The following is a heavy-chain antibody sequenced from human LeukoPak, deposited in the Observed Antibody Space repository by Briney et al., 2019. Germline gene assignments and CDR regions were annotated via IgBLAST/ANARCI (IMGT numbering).Heavy chain of an antibody. CDR3: AKSHSVAQRGYFDF. Sequence: QSGGSLRLSCAASGFTFSTYPMSWVRLAPGKGLEWVSTISDSGGETYYADSVKGRFTISRDNSKNTLYLQMNSLRAEDTAFYYCAKSHSVAQRGYFDFWGQGTLVTVSS. CDR2: ISDSGGET. D-gene: IGHD3-10*01. CDR1: GFTFSTYP. V-gene: IGHV3-23*01. J-gene: IGHJ4*02.